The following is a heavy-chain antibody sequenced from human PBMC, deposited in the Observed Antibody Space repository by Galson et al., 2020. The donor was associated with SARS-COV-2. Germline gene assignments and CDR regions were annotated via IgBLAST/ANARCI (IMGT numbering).Heavy chain of an antibody. D-gene: IGHD7-27*01. Sequence: SCAASGFTFSSYWMHWVCQAPGKGLVWVSRIYSEGSSTSYADSVKGRFTISGDNAKNTLYLQMNSLRAEDTAVYYCARGDMGNDYFDYWGQGTLVTVSS. CDR2: IYSEGSST. CDR1: GFTFSSYW. J-gene: IGHJ4*02. V-gene: IGHV3-74*01. CDR3: ARGDMGNDYFDY.